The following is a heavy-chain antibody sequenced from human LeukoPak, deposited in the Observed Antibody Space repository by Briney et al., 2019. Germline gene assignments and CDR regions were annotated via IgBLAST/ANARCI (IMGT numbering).Heavy chain of an antibody. J-gene: IGHJ4*02. Sequence: ASVKVSCKASGYTFTGYYMHWVRQAPGQGLEWMGWINPNNGDTNFAQKFQGRVTMTRDTSISAIYMELSRLRSDDTAVYYCARDGNFDNWGQGTLVTVSS. CDR3: ARDGNFDN. D-gene: IGHD1-26*01. V-gene: IGHV1-2*02. CDR2: INPNNGDT. CDR1: GYTFTGYY.